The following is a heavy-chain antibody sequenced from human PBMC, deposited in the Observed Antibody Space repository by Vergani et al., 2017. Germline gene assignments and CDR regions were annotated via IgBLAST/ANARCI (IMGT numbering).Heavy chain of an antibody. CDR2: INHSGST. CDR3: ARGEGLMVRGVMVYYGMDV. V-gene: IGHV4-34*01. D-gene: IGHD3-10*01. J-gene: IGHJ6*02. Sequence: QVQLQQWGAGLLKPSETLSLTCAVYGGSFSGYYWSWIRPPPGKGLEWIGEINHSGSTNYNPSLKSRVTISVDTSKNQFSLKLSSVTAADTAVYYCARGEGLMVRGVMVYYGMDVWGQGTTVTVSS. CDR1: GGSFSGYY.